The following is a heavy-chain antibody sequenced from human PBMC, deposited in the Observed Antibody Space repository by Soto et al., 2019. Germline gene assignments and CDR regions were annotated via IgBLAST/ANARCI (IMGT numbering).Heavy chain of an antibody. CDR1: GDSMSKYY. Sequence: QVQLQESGPGLGKPSETLSLTCNVSGDSMSKYYWSWVRQPAGKGLEWIGRIWTSGSTNYNPSLMSRVTMSIDTSNKHFSLDLKSVSAADTAVYYCARTVGAAYYFDFCGQGVLVTVSS. D-gene: IGHD3-16*01. V-gene: IGHV4-4*07. CDR2: IWTSGST. J-gene: IGHJ4*02. CDR3: ARTVGAAYYFDF.